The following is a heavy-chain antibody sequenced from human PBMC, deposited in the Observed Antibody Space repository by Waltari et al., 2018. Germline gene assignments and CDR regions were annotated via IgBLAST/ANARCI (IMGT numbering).Heavy chain of an antibody. CDR2: IMPIFGTA. J-gene: IGHJ4*02. CDR3: AREGVEGYGSGSYYKG. D-gene: IGHD3-10*01. V-gene: IGHV1-69*01. Sequence: QVQLVQSGAEVKTPGSSVKVSCKDSGGTFSSYAISWVRKAPGQGVEWLGGIMPIFGTANYAQKFQGRVTMTADESTGTAYMELSSLRSEDTAVYYCAREGVEGYGSGSYYKGWGQGTLVTVSS. CDR1: GGTFSSYA.